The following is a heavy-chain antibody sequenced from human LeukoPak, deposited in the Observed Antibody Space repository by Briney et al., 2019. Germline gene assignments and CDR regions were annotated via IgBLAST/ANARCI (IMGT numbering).Heavy chain of an antibody. V-gene: IGHV4-59*01. CDR2: IYYSGST. CDR3: ARHKYGSGSYFDY. J-gene: IGHJ4*02. Sequence: PSETLSLTCTVSGCSISSYYWSWIRQPPGKGLEWIGYIYYSGSTNYNPSLKSRVTISVDTSKNQFSLKLSSVTAADTAVYYCARHKYGSGSYFDYWGQGTLVTVSS. D-gene: IGHD3-10*01. CDR1: GCSISSYY.